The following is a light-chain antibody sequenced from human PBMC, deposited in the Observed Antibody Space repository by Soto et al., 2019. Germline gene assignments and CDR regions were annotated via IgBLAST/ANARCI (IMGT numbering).Light chain of an antibody. V-gene: IGKV3-11*01. CDR2: DAS. J-gene: IGKJ3*01. Sequence: EVVLTQSPATLSLSPGERATLSCRASRSVNSYLAWYQHKPGQAPRLLIHDASYRATGTPARFSGSGSGTDFTLTISSLEPEDFAVYYCQHRYGFSFGPGTKVDV. CDR3: QHRYGFS. CDR1: RSVNSY.